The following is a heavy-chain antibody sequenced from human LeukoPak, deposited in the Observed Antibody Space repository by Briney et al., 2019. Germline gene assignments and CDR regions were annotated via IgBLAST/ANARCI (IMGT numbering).Heavy chain of an antibody. J-gene: IGHJ6*03. CDR2: ISGSGGST. D-gene: IGHD2-2*01. Sequence: GGSLRLSCAASGFTFSSYAMSWVRQAPGKGLEWVSAISGSGGSTYYADSVKGRFTISRDNSKNTLYLQMNSLRAEDTAVYYCYCSSTSCYGSRCYYYYYMDVWGKGTTVTVSS. V-gene: IGHV3-23*01. CDR3: YCSSTSCYGSRCYYYYYMDV. CDR1: GFTFSSYA.